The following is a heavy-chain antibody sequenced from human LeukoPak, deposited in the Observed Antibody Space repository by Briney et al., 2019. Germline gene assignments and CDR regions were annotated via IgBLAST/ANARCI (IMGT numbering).Heavy chain of an antibody. J-gene: IGHJ3*02. Sequence: PGGSLRLSCAASGFTFSSYAMSWVRQAPGKGLEWVSTISDSGGSTYYADSVKGRFTISRDYSKITRYLQMSSLRAEDTAVYYCAKEADYSSGYYDAFDIWGQGTMVTVSS. CDR1: GFTFSSYA. CDR3: AKEADYSSGYYDAFDI. CDR2: ISDSGGST. V-gene: IGHV3-23*01. D-gene: IGHD6-19*01.